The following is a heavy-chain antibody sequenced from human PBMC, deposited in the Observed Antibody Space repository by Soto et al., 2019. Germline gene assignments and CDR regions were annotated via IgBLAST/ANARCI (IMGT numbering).Heavy chain of an antibody. Sequence: ETLSLTCAVYGGSFSGYYWSWIRQPPGKGLEWIGEINHSGSTNYNPSLKSRVTISVDTSKNQFSLKLSSVTAADTAVYYCARGREELGYCSGGSCGPPGHYWGQGTLVTVSS. V-gene: IGHV4-34*01. J-gene: IGHJ4*02. CDR1: GGSFSGYY. CDR2: INHSGST. CDR3: ARGREELGYCSGGSCGPPGHY. D-gene: IGHD2-15*01.